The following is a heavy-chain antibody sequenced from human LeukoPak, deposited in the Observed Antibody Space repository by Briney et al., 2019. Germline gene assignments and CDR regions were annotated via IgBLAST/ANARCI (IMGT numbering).Heavy chain of an antibody. D-gene: IGHD3-9*01. Sequence: ASVKVSCKASGYTFTSYDIHWVRQATGQGLEWMGWMNPNSGNTGYAQKFQGRVTMTRNTSISTAYMELSSLRSEDTAVYYCARGYFDWLLPPSFDYWGQGTLVTVSS. V-gene: IGHV1-8*01. CDR3: ARGYFDWLLPPSFDY. J-gene: IGHJ4*02. CDR1: GYTFTSYD. CDR2: MNPNSGNT.